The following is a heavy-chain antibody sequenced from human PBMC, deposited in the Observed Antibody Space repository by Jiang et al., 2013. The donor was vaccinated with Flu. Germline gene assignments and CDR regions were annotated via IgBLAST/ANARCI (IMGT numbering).Heavy chain of an antibody. Sequence: KPTQTLTLTCTFSGFSLSTSGMCVSWIRQPPGKALEWLARIDWDDDKYYSTSLKTRLTISKDTSKNQVVLTMTNMDPVDTATHYCARSQGGYYDSSGLSYYFDYWGQGTLVTVSS. V-gene: IGHV2-70*11. D-gene: IGHD3-22*01. CDR1: GFSLSTSGMC. J-gene: IGHJ4*02. CDR3: ARSQGGYYDSSGLSYYFDY. CDR2: IDWDDDK.